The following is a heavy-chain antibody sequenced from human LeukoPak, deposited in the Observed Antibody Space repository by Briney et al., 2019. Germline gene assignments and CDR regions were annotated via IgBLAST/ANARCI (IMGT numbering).Heavy chain of an antibody. J-gene: IGHJ4*02. V-gene: IGHV3-30*02. Sequence: PGGSLRLSCAASGFTFSSYGMHWVRQAPGKGLEWVAFIRHDGSNKYYADSVKGRFTISRDNSKNTLYLQMNSLRAEDTAVYYCARVEQLVVDYWGQGTLVTVSS. CDR2: IRHDGSNK. CDR1: GFTFSSYG. D-gene: IGHD6-6*01. CDR3: ARVEQLVVDY.